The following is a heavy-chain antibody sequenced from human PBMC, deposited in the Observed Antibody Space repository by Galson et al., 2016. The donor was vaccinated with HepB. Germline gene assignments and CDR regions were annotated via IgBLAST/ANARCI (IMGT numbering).Heavy chain of an antibody. D-gene: IGHD1-1*01. Sequence: SVKVSCKVSGYSLSDLSMSWVRQTPGKGLEWMGVFKRDDGATIFAQKFQGRLSMTEDTSTDTAYMELSSLRSEDTANYYFATERAGWKEFDFWGQGTLVTVS. J-gene: IGHJ4*02. CDR2: FKRDDGAT. V-gene: IGHV1-24*01. CDR3: ATERAGWKEFDF. CDR1: GYSLSDLS.